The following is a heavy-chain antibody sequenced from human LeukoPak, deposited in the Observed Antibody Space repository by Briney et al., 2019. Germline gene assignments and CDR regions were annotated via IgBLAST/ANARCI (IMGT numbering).Heavy chain of an antibody. J-gene: IGHJ6*03. CDR2: IKQDGSEK. CDR1: GFTFSSYW. CDR3: ARGEWMNYYYMDV. D-gene: IGHD2-2*03. Sequence: GGSLRLSCAASGFTFSSYWMSWVRQAPGKGLEWVANIKQDGSEKYYVDSVKGRFTISRDNAKNSLYLQMNSLRAEDTAVYYCARGEWMNYYYMDVWGKGTTVTVSS. V-gene: IGHV3-7*03.